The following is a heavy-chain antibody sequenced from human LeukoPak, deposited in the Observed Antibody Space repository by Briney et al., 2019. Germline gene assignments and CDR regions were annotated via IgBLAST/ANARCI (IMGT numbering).Heavy chain of an antibody. CDR2: ISAYNGNT. Sequence: GASVKVSCKASGGTFSSYAISWVRQAPGQGLEWMGWISAYNGNTNYAQKLQGRVTMTTDTSTSTAYMELRSLRSDDTAVYYCARDYPTGYCSSTSCPWPFDYWGQGTLVTVSS. D-gene: IGHD2-2*01. CDR1: GGTFSSYA. V-gene: IGHV1-18*01. CDR3: ARDYPTGYCSSTSCPWPFDY. J-gene: IGHJ4*02.